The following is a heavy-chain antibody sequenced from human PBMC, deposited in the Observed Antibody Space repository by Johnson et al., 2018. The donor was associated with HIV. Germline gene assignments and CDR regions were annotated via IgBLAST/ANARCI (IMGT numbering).Heavy chain of an antibody. J-gene: IGHJ3*02. CDR2: INWTGTST. CDR3: AKSLGQQLVVVDAFDI. D-gene: IGHD6-13*01. CDR1: DYG. V-gene: IGHV3-20*04. Sequence: VQLVESGGRVVRRGGSLRLSCDDYGMGWVRQVPGKGLEWISVINWTGTSTAYADSLQGRFTISRDNSKSTLFLQMSILRGEDTGVYYCAKSLGQQLVVVDAFDIWGQGTMVTVSS.